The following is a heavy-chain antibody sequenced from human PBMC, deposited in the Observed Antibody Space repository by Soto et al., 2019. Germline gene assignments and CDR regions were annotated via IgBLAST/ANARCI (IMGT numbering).Heavy chain of an antibody. CDR2: IDSDASSA. V-gene: IGHV3-74*01. CDR1: GFTFSSHW. J-gene: IGHJ4*02. Sequence: PGGSLRLSCAASGFTFSSHWMHWVRQAPGKGLMWVSRIDSDASSAGYADSVAGRFTISRDNVNNTLFLHMRSLRVEDTAVYYCARNNWGIDYWGQGILVTVSS. CDR3: ARNNWGIDY. D-gene: IGHD7-27*01.